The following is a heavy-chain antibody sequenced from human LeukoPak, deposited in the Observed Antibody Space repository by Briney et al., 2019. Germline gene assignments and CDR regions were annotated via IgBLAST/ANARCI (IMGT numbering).Heavy chain of an antibody. CDR1: GGSFSGYY. V-gene: IGHV4-34*01. J-gene: IGHJ4*02. CDR3: ARGCSYVFD. CDR2: INQSGST. D-gene: IGHD5-18*01. Sequence: SETLSLTCAVYGGSFSGYYWSWIRQPPGKGLEWIGEINQSGSTNYNPSLKSRVTISVDTSKNQFSLKLSSVTAADTAVYYCARGCSYVFDWGQGTLVTVSS.